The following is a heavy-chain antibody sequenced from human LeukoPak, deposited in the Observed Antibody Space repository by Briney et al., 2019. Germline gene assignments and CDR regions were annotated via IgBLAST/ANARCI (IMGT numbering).Heavy chain of an antibody. Sequence: ASVKLSCKASGYKFTGYYMHWVRQAPGQGLEWMGWINPNSGDSHHAQKFQGRVTMTRDTSISTAYMELSRLRSDDTAVYYCAREIGGILIFDYWGQGTLVTAS. CDR2: INPNSGDS. CDR3: AREIGGILIFDY. D-gene: IGHD5-18*01. J-gene: IGHJ4*02. CDR1: GYKFTGYY. V-gene: IGHV1-2*02.